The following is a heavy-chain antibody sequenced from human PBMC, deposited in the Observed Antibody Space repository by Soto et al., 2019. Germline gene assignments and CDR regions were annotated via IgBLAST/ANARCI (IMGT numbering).Heavy chain of an antibody. D-gene: IGHD3-22*01. CDR1: GGTFSSYT. Sequence: GASVKVSCKASGGTFSSYTISWVRQAPGQGLEWMGRIIPILGIANYAQKFQGRVTITADKSTSTAYMELSSLRSEDTAVYYCASSYAYDSSDWFDHWGQGTLVTVS. V-gene: IGHV1-69*02. CDR3: ASSYAYDSSDWFDH. CDR2: IIPILGIA. J-gene: IGHJ5*02.